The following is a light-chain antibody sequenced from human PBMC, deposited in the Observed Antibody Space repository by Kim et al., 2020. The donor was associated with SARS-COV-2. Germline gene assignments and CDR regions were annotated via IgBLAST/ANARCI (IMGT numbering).Light chain of an antibody. CDR1: SAHSSYA. CDR2: LDSDGSQ. Sequence: QLVLTQSPSASASLGASVKLTCTLSSAHSSYAIAWHQQQPEKGPRYLMYLDSDGSQSKGDGIPDRFSGSSSGAERYLTISSLQSEDEADYYCQTWGTGFRVFGGGTKVTVL. J-gene: IGLJ3*02. V-gene: IGLV4-69*01. CDR3: QTWGTGFRV.